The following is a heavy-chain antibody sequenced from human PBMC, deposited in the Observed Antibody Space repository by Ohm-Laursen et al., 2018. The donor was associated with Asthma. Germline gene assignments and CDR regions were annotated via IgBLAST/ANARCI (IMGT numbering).Heavy chain of an antibody. Sequence: SLRLSCTASGFTFSSYGMHWVRQAPGKGLEWVAVISYDGSNKYYADSVEGRFTISRDNSKNTLYLQMNSLRAEDTAVYYCARDRYDSSGYLINWFDPWGQGTLVTVSS. CDR2: ISYDGSNK. CDR1: GFTFSSYG. D-gene: IGHD3-22*01. V-gene: IGHV3-30*03. CDR3: ARDRYDSSGYLINWFDP. J-gene: IGHJ5*02.